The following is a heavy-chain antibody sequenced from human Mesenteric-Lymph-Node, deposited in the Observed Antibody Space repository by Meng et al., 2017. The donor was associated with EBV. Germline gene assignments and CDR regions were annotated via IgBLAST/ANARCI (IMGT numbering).Heavy chain of an antibody. CDR3: ARVRGIAVVPPDY. V-gene: IGHV1-3*01. J-gene: IGHJ4*02. CDR1: GYTLSHHA. D-gene: IGHD6-19*01. CDR2: INGGNDNT. Sequence: QVQLVKSGAEVTRPGASVKVSCKASGYTLSHHAMNWVRQAPGQGLEWMGWINGGNDNTRYSEKFQDRVAFTRDTSASTAYMELSGLRSEDTAVYYCARVRGIAVVPPDYWGQGTLVTVSS.